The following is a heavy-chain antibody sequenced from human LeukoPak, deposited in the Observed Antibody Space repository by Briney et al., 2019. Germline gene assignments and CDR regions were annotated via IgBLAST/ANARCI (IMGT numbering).Heavy chain of an antibody. Sequence: APXXXXXGVSSISRNSKDLIYPDSAKRRFPISRYNPRNSLYLQMNSLRAEDTAVYYCAIFETLGVTDFEYWGQGTLVTVSS. D-gene: IGHD3-3*02. V-gene: IGHV3-21*01. CDR3: AIFETLGVTDFEY. J-gene: IGHJ4*02. CDR2: ISRNSKDL.